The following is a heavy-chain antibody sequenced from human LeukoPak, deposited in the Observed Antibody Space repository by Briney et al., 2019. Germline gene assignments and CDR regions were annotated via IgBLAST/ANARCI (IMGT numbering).Heavy chain of an antibody. CDR2: INPNSGGT. D-gene: IGHD3-10*01. J-gene: IGHJ5*02. CDR1: GYTFTGYY. CDR3: AREGYGSGINWFDP. Sequence: EASVKVSCKASGYTFTGYYMHWVRQAPGQGLEWMGWINPNSGGTNYAQKFQGRVTMTRDTSISTAYVELSRLRSDDTAVYYCAREGYGSGINWFDPWGQGTLVTVSS. V-gene: IGHV1-2*02.